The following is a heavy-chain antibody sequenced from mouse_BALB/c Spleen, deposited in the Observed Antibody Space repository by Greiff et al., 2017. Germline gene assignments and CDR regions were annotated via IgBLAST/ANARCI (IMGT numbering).Heavy chain of an antibody. CDR2: ISYSGST. CDR1: GYSITSDYA. J-gene: IGHJ3*01. Sequence: EVKLMESGPGLVKPSQSLSLTCTVTGYSITSDYAWNWIRQFPGNKLEWMGYISYSGSTSYNPSLKSRISITRDTSKNQFFLQLNSVTTEDTATYYCARGYDGYSAWFAYWGQGTLVTVSA. CDR3: ARGYDGYSAWFAY. V-gene: IGHV3-2*02. D-gene: IGHD2-3*01.